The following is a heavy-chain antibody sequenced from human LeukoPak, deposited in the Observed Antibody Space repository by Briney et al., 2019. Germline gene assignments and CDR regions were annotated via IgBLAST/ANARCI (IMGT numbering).Heavy chain of an antibody. CDR1: GGSFGGYY. CDR3: ARANCSGGSCYSGLFDY. D-gene: IGHD2-15*01. V-gene: IGHV4-34*01. CDR2: INHSGST. J-gene: IGHJ4*02. Sequence: PSETLSLTCAVYGGSFGGYYWSWVRQPPGKGLEWIGEINHSGSTNYNPSLTSRVTISVDTSKNQFSLKLSSVTAADTAVYYCARANCSGGSCYSGLFDYWGQGTLVTVSS.